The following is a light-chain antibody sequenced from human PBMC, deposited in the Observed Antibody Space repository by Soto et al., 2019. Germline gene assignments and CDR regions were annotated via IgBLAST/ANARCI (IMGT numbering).Light chain of an antibody. CDR1: QSVSSN. J-gene: IGKJ1*01. CDR3: QQYNNWPPMA. Sequence: EIVITQSPATLSVSPGERATLSCSASQSVSSNLAWYQQKPGQAPRLLIYGASTRATGIPARFSGSGSGTEFTLTISSLQSEDFAVYYCQQYNNWPPMAFGQGTKVEIK. V-gene: IGKV3-15*01. CDR2: GAS.